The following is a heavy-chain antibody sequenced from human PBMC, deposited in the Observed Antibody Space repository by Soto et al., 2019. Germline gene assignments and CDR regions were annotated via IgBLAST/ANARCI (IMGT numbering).Heavy chain of an antibody. CDR3: ARQVNGDYVAVYYCDY. V-gene: IGHV4-39*01. Sequence: QLQLQQSGPGLVKPSETLSLTCTVSGVSITSSSYYWGWIRQPPGKGLEWIGSIYYSGSTYYNPSLHSRVTIYVDMSQHQFSLQLSSVTAADTAVYYCARQVNGDYVAVYYCDYWGRGTLVTFSS. CDR2: IYYSGST. D-gene: IGHD4-17*01. CDR1: GVSITSSSYY. J-gene: IGHJ4*02.